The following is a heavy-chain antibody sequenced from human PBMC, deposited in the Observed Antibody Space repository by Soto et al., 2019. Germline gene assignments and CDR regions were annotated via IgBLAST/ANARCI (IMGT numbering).Heavy chain of an antibody. CDR1: GFSLSTSGMC. V-gene: IGHV2-70*01. J-gene: IGHJ6*02. CDR3: ARAPAPTTAGLLMDV. CDR2: IDWDDDK. Sequence: SGPTLVNPTQTLTLTCTFSGFSLSTSGMCVSWIRQPPGKALEWLALIDWDDDKYYSTSLKTRLTISKDSSKNQVVLKMTNMGPVDTATYYCARAPAPTTAGLLMDVWGQGTTVTVSS. D-gene: IGHD6-13*01.